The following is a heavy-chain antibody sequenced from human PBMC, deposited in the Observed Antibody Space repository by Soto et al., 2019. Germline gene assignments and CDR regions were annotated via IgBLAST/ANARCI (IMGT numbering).Heavy chain of an antibody. D-gene: IGHD5-12*01. CDR1: GGSLSGYY. CDR3: ARGQEGVVATH. Sequence: QVQLQQWGAGLFKPSETLSLNCAVTGGSLSGYYWSWIRQPPGKGLEWIGEVKDGGHTNYSPSLRGRVTISSDTSNTQFSLRLNSVTAADTGVYYCARGQEGVVATHWDQGSLVTVSS. V-gene: IGHV4-34*01. J-gene: IGHJ4*02. CDR2: VKDGGHT.